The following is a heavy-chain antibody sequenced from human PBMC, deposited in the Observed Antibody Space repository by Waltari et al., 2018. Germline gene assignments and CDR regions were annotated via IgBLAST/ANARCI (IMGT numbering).Heavy chain of an antibody. D-gene: IGHD6-19*01. V-gene: IGHV3-30*01. CDR3: ARENRQWLAPEPYYFDY. CDR2: LSYDGSNK. Sequence: QVQLVESGGGVVQPGRSLRLSCAASGFIFSTYAMHWVRQAPGKRLPCLAVLSYDGSNKYYADSLKGRFTISRDNANNTLYLQMNTLTPEDTAVYFCARENRQWLAPEPYYFDYWGLGTLVTVTS. J-gene: IGHJ4*02. CDR1: GFIFSTYA.